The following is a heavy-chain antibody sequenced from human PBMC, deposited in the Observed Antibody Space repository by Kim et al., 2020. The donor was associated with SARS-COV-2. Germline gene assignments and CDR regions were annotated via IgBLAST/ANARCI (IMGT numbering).Heavy chain of an antibody. Sequence: SETLSLTCTVSGGSISSSSYYWGWIRQPPGKGLEWIGSIYYSGSTYYNPSLKSRVTISVDTSKNQFSLKLSSVTAADTAVNYCARRESSGWYYYYGMDV. CDR1: GGSISSSSYY. CDR2: IYYSGST. CDR3: ARRESSGWYYYYGMDV. V-gene: IGHV4-39*01. J-gene: IGHJ6*01. D-gene: IGHD6-19*01.